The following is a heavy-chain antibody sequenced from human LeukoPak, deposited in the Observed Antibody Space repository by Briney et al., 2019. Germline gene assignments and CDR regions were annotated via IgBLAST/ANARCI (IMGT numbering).Heavy chain of an antibody. V-gene: IGHV3-23*01. CDR2: ISGGGATT. CDR1: GYTFNTYA. Sequence: QTGGSLRLSCAASGYTFNTYALSWVRQAPGKGLEWVSVISGGGATTYYADSVKGRLTISRDNSKNTLYLEMNDLRVEDTAKYYCVRHDSRRYSWRSSFDYWGQGTLVTASS. CDR3: VRHDSRRYSWRSSFDY. J-gene: IGHJ4*02. D-gene: IGHD5-18*01.